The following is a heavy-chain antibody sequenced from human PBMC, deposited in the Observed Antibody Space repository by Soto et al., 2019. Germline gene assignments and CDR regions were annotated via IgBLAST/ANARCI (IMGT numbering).Heavy chain of an antibody. D-gene: IGHD4-17*01. CDR1: GDTLTELS. Sequence: TSVEVCCKVSGDTLTELSMHWVQQAPGKGLEWMGGFDPEDGETIYAQKFQGRVTMTEDTSTDTAYMELSSLRSEDTAVYYCATPTYGDGNYYYYMDVWGKVTTVTVSS. V-gene: IGHV1-24*01. CDR3: ATPTYGDGNYYYYMDV. J-gene: IGHJ6*03. CDR2: FDPEDGET.